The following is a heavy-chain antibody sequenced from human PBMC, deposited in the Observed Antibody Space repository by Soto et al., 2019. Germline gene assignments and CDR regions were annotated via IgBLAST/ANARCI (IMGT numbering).Heavy chain of an antibody. Sequence: QVQLVQSGAELKKPGASVNVSCKSSGYSFINYYIHWVRQAPGQGLEWMGWINPRSGDTDYAKKSQGRVTMTRDTSISTVSMELNRLTSADTALDGCGRQGEPYISPRDSVGMDVWGQGTAVTVSS. J-gene: IGHJ6*02. CDR1: GYSFINYY. CDR2: INPRSGDT. V-gene: IGHV1-2*02. D-gene: IGHD3-16*01. CDR3: GRQGEPYISPRDSVGMDV.